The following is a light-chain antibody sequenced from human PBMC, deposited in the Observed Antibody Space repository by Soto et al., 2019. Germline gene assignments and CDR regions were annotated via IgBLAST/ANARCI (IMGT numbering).Light chain of an antibody. J-gene: IGLJ1*01. Sequence: QSVLTQPPSASGTPGQRVTISCSGSSSNIGSNYVYWYQQLPGTAPKLLIYSNNQRPSGVPDRFSGSKSGTSASLAIRGLRSEDEADYYCAAWDDSLSGLYVFGTGTKVTVL. CDR3: AAWDDSLSGLYV. V-gene: IGLV1-47*02. CDR2: SNN. CDR1: SSNIGSNY.